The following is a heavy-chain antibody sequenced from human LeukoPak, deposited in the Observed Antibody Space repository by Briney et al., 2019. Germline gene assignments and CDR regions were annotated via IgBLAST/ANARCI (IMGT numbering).Heavy chain of an antibody. CDR3: ARAPPVIRLLHSKPKNWFDP. Sequence: SETLSLTCTVSGGSISSGGYYWSWIRQHPGKGLEWIGYIYYSGSTYYNPSLKSRVTISVDTSKNQFSLKLSSVTAADTAVYYCARAPPVIRLLHSKPKNWFDPWGQGTLVTVSS. CDR1: GGSISSGGYY. J-gene: IGHJ5*02. D-gene: IGHD5-18*01. V-gene: IGHV4-31*03. CDR2: IYYSGST.